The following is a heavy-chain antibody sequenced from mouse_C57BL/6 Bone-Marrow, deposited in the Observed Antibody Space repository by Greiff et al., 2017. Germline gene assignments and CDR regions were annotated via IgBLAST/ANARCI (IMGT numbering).Heavy chain of an antibody. V-gene: IGHV1-18*01. CDR3: ARKGDSNYVNAMDY. J-gene: IGHJ4*01. Sequence: EVKLMESGPELVKPGASVKIPCKASGYTFTDYNMDWVKQSHGKSLEWIGDINPNNGGTIYNQKFKGKATLTVDKYSSTAYMELRSLTSEDTAVYYCARKGDSNYVNAMDYWGQGTSVTVSS. CDR1: GYTFTDYN. CDR2: INPNNGGT. D-gene: IGHD2-5*01.